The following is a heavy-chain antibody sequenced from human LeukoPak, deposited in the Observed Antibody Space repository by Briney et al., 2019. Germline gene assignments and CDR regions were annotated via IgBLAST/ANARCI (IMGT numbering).Heavy chain of an antibody. Sequence: SETLSLTCTVSGGSISSSSYYWGWIRQPPGKGLEWIGSIYYSGSTNYNPSLKSRVTISVDTSKNHLSLKLSSVTAADTAVYYCARQRLGYYSGAGSYYLYYFDYWGQGALVTVSS. D-gene: IGHD3-10*01. CDR2: IYYSGST. V-gene: IGHV4-39*01. CDR3: ARQRLGYYSGAGSYYLYYFDY. J-gene: IGHJ4*02. CDR1: GGSISSSSYY.